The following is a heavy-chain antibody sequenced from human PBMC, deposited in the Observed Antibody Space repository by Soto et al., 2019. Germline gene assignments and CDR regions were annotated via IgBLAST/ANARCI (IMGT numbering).Heavy chain of an antibody. Sequence: GGSLRLSCAASGFTVSSNYVSWVRQAPGKGLEYVSVITSNGNYTDYASSVKGRFTISRDNSKNTLYLQMGSLRAEDMAVYYCARRIPFGYGMDVWGQGTTVTVSS. J-gene: IGHJ6*02. D-gene: IGHD2-21*01. CDR1: GFTVSSNY. V-gene: IGHV3-64*01. CDR2: ITSNGNYT. CDR3: ARRIPFGYGMDV.